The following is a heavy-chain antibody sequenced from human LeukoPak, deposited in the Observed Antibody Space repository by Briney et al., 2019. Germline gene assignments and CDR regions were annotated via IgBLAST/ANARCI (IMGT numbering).Heavy chain of an antibody. Sequence: GESLKISCRGSGHSFPIYWIGWVRQMPGKGLDWMGIIYPGDSDTRYSPSFQGRVTISADKSISTAYLQWSSLRASDTAMYYCARRYCSSTTCYRDAFDIWGQGTMVTVSS. D-gene: IGHD2-2*01. V-gene: IGHV5-51*01. CDR2: IYPGDSDT. CDR1: GHSFPIYW. J-gene: IGHJ3*02. CDR3: ARRYCSSTTCYRDAFDI.